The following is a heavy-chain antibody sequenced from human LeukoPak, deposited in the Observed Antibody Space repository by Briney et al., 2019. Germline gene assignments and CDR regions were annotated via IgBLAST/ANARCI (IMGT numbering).Heavy chain of an antibody. D-gene: IGHD2-2*01. Sequence: SETLSLTCTVSGDSISTYHWSWIRQSPGKGLEWIGYIHYSGSTNYNPSLKSRVTISVDTSKNQFSLKLSSVTAADTAVYYCASPSYCSSTSCYRTDAFDIWGQGTMVTVSS. CDR1: GDSISTYH. CDR3: ASPSYCSSTSCYRTDAFDI. V-gene: IGHV4-59*12. CDR2: IHYSGST. J-gene: IGHJ3*02.